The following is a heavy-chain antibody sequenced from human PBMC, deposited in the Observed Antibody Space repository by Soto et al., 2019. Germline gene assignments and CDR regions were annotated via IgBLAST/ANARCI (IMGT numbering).Heavy chain of an antibody. J-gene: IGHJ4*02. D-gene: IGHD3-22*01. CDR3: ARGVFYYYGSSGYSPDY. CDR1: GFTSSSYV. CDR2: ISFDGSKK. V-gene: IGHV3-30-3*01. Sequence: QVQLVESGGGVVQPGRSLRLSCEGSGFTSSSYVMHWVRQAPGKGLEWVALISFDGSKKNYADSVKGRFTICRDNSKNMMYLQMNSLRPEDTAVYYYARGVFYYYGSSGYSPDYWGQGTLVTVSS.